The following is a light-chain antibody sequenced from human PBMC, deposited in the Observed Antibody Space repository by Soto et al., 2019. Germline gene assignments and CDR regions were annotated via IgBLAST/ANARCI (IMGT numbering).Light chain of an antibody. CDR3: QQLQRTPFT. CDR2: GAS. V-gene: IGKV1-9*01. J-gene: IGKJ3*01. Sequence: QLTQSPSSLSASVGDRVTITCRASQDVSRYLAWYQQKAGKAPKLLIYGASTLQSGVPSRFSGFGSRTEFTLTISLQPEDFATYHCQQLQRTPFTFGPGTTVDV. CDR1: QDVSRY.